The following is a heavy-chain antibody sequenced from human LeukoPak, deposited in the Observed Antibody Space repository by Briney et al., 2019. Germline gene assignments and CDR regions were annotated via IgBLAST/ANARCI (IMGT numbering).Heavy chain of an antibody. Sequence: GGSLRLSCAASGFTFSSYAMSWVRQAPGKGLEWVSAISGSGGSTYFADSVKGRFTISRDNSKNTLYLQMNSLRVEDTAVYYCAKTSGYRSFDPWGQGTLVTVSS. V-gene: IGHV3-23*01. CDR1: GFTFSSYA. CDR3: AKTSGYRSFDP. CDR2: ISGSGGST. D-gene: IGHD5-12*01. J-gene: IGHJ5*02.